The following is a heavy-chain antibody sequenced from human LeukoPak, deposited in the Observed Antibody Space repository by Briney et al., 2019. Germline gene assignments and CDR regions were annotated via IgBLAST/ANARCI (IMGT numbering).Heavy chain of an antibody. CDR3: VSPRGFSYGYFDY. J-gene: IGHJ4*02. Sequence: SETLSLTCAVYGGSFSEYYWSWIRQPPGKGLEWIGEINHSGSTNYNPSLKSRVTISADTSKNQFSLTLGSVSATDTAVYYCVSPRGFSYGYFDYWGQGTLVTVSS. CDR1: GGSFSEYY. CDR2: INHSGST. V-gene: IGHV4-34*01. D-gene: IGHD5-18*01.